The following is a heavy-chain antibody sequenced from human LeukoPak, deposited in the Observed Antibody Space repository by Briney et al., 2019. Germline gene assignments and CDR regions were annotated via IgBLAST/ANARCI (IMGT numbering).Heavy chain of an antibody. CDR1: GGSISSGSYY. Sequence: SETLSLTCTVSGGSISSGSYYWSWIRQPAGKGLEWIGRIYTSGSTNYNPSLKSRVTISVDTSKNQFSLKLSSVTAADTAVYYCARELTTVTTLGFDYWGQGTLVTVPS. CDR2: IYTSGST. D-gene: IGHD4-17*01. J-gene: IGHJ4*02. CDR3: ARELTTVTTLGFDY. V-gene: IGHV4-61*02.